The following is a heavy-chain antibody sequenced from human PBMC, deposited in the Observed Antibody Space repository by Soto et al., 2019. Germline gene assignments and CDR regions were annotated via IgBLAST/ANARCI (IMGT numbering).Heavy chain of an antibody. CDR2: ISGSGGST. D-gene: IGHD1-26*01. V-gene: IGHV3-23*01. J-gene: IGHJ3*02. CDR3: AKDMTPKPKVGATPRDAFDI. Sequence: GESLKISCAASGFTFSSYAMSWVRQAPGKGLEWVSAISGSGGSTYYADSVKGRFTISRDNSKNTLYLQMNSLRAEDTAVYYCAKDMTPKPKVGATPRDAFDIWGQGTMVTVSS. CDR1: GFTFSSYA.